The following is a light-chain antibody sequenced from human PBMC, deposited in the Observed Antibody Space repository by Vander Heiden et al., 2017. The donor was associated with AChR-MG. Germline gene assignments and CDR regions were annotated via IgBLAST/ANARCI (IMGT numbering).Light chain of an antibody. Sequence: EIVMTQSPATLSVSSGERATFSCRASQSVINNLAWYQQKPGQAPRLVIYGASTRATGIPARFSGSGSGTDFTLTISSLQSEDFAVYYCQQYNDWPLTFGPGTKVNIK. J-gene: IGKJ3*01. V-gene: IGKV3-15*01. CDR3: QQYNDWPLT. CDR2: GAS. CDR1: QSVINN.